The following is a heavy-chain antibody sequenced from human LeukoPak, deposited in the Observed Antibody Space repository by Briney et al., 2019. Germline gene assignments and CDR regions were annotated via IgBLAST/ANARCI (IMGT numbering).Heavy chain of an antibody. V-gene: IGHV1-46*01. CDR3: ARGDIDY. Sequence: ASVKVSCKASGGTFSSYAISWVRQAPGQGLEWMGVLNPSGGSASYAQNFQGRVTMTRDTSTSTVYMELSSLRSEDTAVYYCARGDIDYWGQGTLVTVSS. CDR2: LNPSGGSA. CDR1: GGTFSSYA. J-gene: IGHJ4*02. D-gene: IGHD2-15*01.